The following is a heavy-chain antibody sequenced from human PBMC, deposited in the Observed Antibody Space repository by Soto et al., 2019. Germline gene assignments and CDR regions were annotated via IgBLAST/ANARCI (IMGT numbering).Heavy chain of an antibody. CDR1: GGTFSSYG. Sequence: QVRLVQAGAEVKKAGSSVKVSCKASGGTFSSYGISWVRQAPGQGPDWMGGIIPMLATPHYAQKFQGRVSITADESASTDYMQLSSLTSEDTAVYYCARGRHYSDRSGDPIYYYHGLDVWGQGTTVTVSS. CDR3: ARGRHYSDRSGDPIYYYHGLDV. V-gene: IGHV1-69*01. D-gene: IGHD3-22*01. CDR2: IIPMLATP. J-gene: IGHJ6*02.